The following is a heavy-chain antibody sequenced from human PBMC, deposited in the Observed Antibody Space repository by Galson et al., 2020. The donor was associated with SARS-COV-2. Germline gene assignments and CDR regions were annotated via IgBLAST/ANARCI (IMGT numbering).Heavy chain of an antibody. CDR3: ARHSSGWYPPDY. J-gene: IGHJ4*02. V-gene: IGHV3-48*01. CDR1: GFTFSSYY. Sequence: SCAASGFTFSSYYMNWVRQAPGKGLEWVSFISSASSTIYYADSVKGRFTVSRDNAKNSLYLQMNSLRAEDTAVYYCARHSSGWYPPDYWGQGTLVTISS. CDR2: ISSASSTI. D-gene: IGHD6-19*01.